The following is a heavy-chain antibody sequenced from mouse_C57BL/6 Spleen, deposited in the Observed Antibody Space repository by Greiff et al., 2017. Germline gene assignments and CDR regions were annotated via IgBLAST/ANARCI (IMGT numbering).Heavy chain of an antibody. CDR1: GYTFTDYN. CDR2: INPNNGGT. CDR3: ARRTTVVATNAMDY. Sequence: EVQLQQSGPELVKPGASVKIPCKASGYTFTDYNMDWVKQSHGKSLEWIGDINPNNGGTIYNQKFKGKATLTVDKSSSTAYMELRSLTSEDTAVSYCARRTTVVATNAMDYWGQGTSVTVSS. J-gene: IGHJ4*01. D-gene: IGHD1-1*01. V-gene: IGHV1-18*01.